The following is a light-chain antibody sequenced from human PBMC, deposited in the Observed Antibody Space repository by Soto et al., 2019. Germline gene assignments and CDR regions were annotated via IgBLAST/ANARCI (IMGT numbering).Light chain of an antibody. J-gene: IGLJ2*01. CDR2: DVR. V-gene: IGLV2-14*03. CDR3: CSHTTSSTLV. Sequence: QSALTQPASVSGSPGQSITISCTGTSSDVGGYDYVSWYQQHPGTAPKLMIFDVRNRPSGVSNRFSGSKSGNTAFLTISGLQAEDEADYYCCSHTTSSTLVFGGGTKLTVL. CDR1: SSDVGGYDY.